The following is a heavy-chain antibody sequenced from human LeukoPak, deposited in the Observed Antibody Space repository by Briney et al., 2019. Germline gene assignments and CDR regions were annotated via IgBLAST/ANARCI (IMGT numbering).Heavy chain of an antibody. Sequence: GGSLRLSCVASGFTFSSYWMHWVRQAPGKGLVWVSRINSDGSSTSYADSVKGRFTISRDNAKNTLYLQMNSLRAEDTAVYYCAKDLDYDYVWGSYRPFDYWGQGTLVTVSS. CDR2: INSDGSST. J-gene: IGHJ4*02. CDR1: GFTFSSYW. CDR3: AKDLDYDYVWGSYRPFDY. V-gene: IGHV3-74*01. D-gene: IGHD3-16*02.